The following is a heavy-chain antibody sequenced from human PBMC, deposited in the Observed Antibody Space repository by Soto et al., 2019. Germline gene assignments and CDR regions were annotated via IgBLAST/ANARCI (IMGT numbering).Heavy chain of an antibody. CDR3: ARHSIAAVVYFDY. Sequence: QLQLQESGPGLVKPSETLSLTCTVSGGSISSSSYYWGWIRQPPGKGLEWIGSIYYSGSTYYNPSLKSRVTISVDTSKNQFSLKLSSVTAADTAVYYCARHSIAAVVYFDYWGQGTLVTVSS. CDR1: GGSISSSSYY. CDR2: IYYSGST. J-gene: IGHJ4*02. D-gene: IGHD6-13*01. V-gene: IGHV4-39*01.